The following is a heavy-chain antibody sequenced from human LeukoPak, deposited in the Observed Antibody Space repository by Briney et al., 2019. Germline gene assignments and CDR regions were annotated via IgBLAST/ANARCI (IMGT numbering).Heavy chain of an antibody. CDR2: IVPIIGNP. Sequence: ASVKVSCKASGGTFSSYAISWVRQAPGQGLEWMGGIVPIIGNPNYAQKFQGRVTITTDESTSTAYMELSALRSEDTAVYYCARDLLSLAAFDVWGQGTMVTVSS. CDR3: ARDLLSLAAFDV. CDR1: GGTFSSYA. V-gene: IGHV1-69*05. D-gene: IGHD2-15*01. J-gene: IGHJ3*01.